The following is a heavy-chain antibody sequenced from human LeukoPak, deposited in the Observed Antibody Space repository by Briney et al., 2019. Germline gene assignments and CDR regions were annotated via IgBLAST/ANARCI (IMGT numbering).Heavy chain of an antibody. V-gene: IGHV4-39*07. J-gene: IGHJ5*02. Sequence: SETLSLTCTVSGGSISSSSYYWGWIRQPPGKGLEWIGSIYYSGSTYYNPSLKSRVTISVDTSKNQFSLKLGSVTAADTAVYYCARVGSSSWSNWFDPWGQGTLVTVSS. CDR1: GGSISSSSYY. D-gene: IGHD6-13*01. CDR2: IYYSGST. CDR3: ARVGSSSWSNWFDP.